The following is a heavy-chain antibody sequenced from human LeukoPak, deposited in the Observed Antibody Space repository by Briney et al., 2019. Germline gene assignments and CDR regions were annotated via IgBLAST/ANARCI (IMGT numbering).Heavy chain of an antibody. D-gene: IGHD2-2*01. CDR3: ATRPPYCSSTSCYQYDY. CDR2: IIPIFGTA. Sequence: SVKVSCKASGGTFSSSAISWVQQAPGQGLEWMGGIIPIFGTANYARKFQGRVTITTDESTSTAYMELSSLRSDDTAVYYCATRPPYCSSTSCYQYDYWGQGTLVTVSS. V-gene: IGHV1-69*05. CDR1: GGTFSSSA. J-gene: IGHJ4*02.